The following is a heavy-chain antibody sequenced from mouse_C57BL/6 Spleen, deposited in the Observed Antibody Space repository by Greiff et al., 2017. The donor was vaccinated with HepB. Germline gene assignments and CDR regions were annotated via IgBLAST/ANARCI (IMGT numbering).Heavy chain of an antibody. CDR2: IRSKSSNYAT. CDR1: GFTFNTYA. CDR3: VRSSSDGYYWYFDV. J-gene: IGHJ1*03. V-gene: IGHV10-3*01. Sequence: EVNLVDSGGGLVQPKGSLKLSCAASGFTFNTYAMHWVRQAPGKGLEWVARIRSKSSNYATYYADSVKDRFTISRDDSQSMLYLQMNNLKTEDTAMYYCVRSSSDGYYWYFDVWGTGTTVTVSS. D-gene: IGHD2-3*01.